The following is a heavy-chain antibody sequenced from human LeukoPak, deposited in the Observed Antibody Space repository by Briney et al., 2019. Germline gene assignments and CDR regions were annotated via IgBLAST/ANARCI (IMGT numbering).Heavy chain of an antibody. D-gene: IGHD2-15*01. V-gene: IGHV3-23*01. CDR1: GFTFSSYA. J-gene: IGHJ4*02. Sequence: GGSLRLSCAASGFTFSSYAMSWVRQAPGKGLEWVSAISGSGGSTYCADSVKGRFTISRDNSKNTLYLQMNSLRAEDTAVYYCAKAKKYCSGGSCYYFDYWGQGTLVTDSS. CDR3: AKAKKYCSGGSCYYFDY. CDR2: ISGSGGST.